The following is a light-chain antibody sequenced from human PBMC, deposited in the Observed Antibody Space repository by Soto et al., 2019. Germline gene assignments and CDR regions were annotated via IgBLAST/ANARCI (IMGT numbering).Light chain of an antibody. CDR2: EVS. J-gene: IGLJ3*02. Sequence: QSVLSQPASVSGSPGQSITISCAGTSSDVGGYNYVSWYQQHPGKAPKLMISEVSNRPSGVSNRFSGSKSGNTASLTISGLQAEDEADYYCSSYTGTSTLVFGGGTKVT. CDR1: SSDVGGYNY. CDR3: SSYTGTSTLV. V-gene: IGLV2-14*01.